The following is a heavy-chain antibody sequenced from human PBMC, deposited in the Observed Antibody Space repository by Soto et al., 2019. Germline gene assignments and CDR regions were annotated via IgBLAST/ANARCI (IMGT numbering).Heavy chain of an antibody. Sequence: ASVKVSCKVSGYTLFTYDISWVRQAPGQGLEWMGWISTYSGDKKYAQKFRGRVTMTTDTSTTTAYLELGSLRSDDTAVYYCARHHGPTTSENWFDPWGQGTLVTVSS. V-gene: IGHV1-18*01. J-gene: IGHJ5*02. CDR3: ARHHGPTTSENWFDP. CDR2: ISTYSGDK. D-gene: IGHD5-12*01. CDR1: GYTLFTYD.